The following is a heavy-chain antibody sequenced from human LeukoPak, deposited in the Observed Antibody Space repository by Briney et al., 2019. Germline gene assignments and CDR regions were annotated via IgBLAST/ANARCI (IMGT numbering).Heavy chain of an antibody. Sequence: GSLRLSCAASGFTFSSYSMNWIRQPPGKGLEWIGSIYYSGSTYYNPSLKSRVTISVDTSKNQFSLKLSSVTAADTAVYYCARAGPSDYGDLGGAFDIWGQGTMVTVSS. J-gene: IGHJ3*02. CDR3: ARAGPSDYGDLGGAFDI. D-gene: IGHD4-17*01. V-gene: IGHV4-39*07. CDR2: IYYSGST. CDR1: GFTFSSYS.